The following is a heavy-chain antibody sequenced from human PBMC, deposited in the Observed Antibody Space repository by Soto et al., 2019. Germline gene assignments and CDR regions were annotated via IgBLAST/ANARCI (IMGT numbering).Heavy chain of an antibody. CDR2: IYTSGST. Sequence: SETLSLTCTVSGGSISSYYWSWIRQPAGKGLEWIGRIYTSGSTNYNPSLKSRVTMSVDTSKNQFSLKLSSVAAADTAVYYCARGTTAPPFREYYGMDVWGQGTTVTVSS. V-gene: IGHV4-4*07. J-gene: IGHJ6*02. CDR1: GGSISSYY. D-gene: IGHD2-21*02. CDR3: ARGTTAPPFREYYGMDV.